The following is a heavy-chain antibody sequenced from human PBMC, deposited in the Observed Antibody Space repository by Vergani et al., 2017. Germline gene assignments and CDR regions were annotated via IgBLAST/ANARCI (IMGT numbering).Heavy chain of an antibody. V-gene: IGHV3-23*01. CDR1: GFTFSSYA. Sequence: EVQLLESGGGLVQPGGSLRLSCAASGFTFSSYAMSWVRQAPGKGLEWVSAISGSGGSIYYADSVKGRFTISRDNAKNSLYLQMNSLRAEDTAVYYCASQGEGWLGGYFDYWGQGALVTVSS. J-gene: IGHJ4*02. D-gene: IGHD6-19*01. CDR3: ASQGEGWLGGYFDY. CDR2: ISGSGGSI.